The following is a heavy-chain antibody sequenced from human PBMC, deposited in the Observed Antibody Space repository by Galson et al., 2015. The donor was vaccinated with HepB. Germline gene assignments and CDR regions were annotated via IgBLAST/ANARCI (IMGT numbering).Heavy chain of an antibody. D-gene: IGHD3-10*01. J-gene: IGHJ3*02. CDR3: ATTSYGSGSVYTFDI. CDR1: GYTFTGYY. Sequence: SVKVSCKASGYTFTGYYMHWVRQAPGQGLEWMGRINPNSGGTNYAQNFQGRVTMTRDTSISTAYMELSRLGSDDTAVYYCATTSYGSGSVYTFDIWGQGTMVTVSS. V-gene: IGHV1-2*06. CDR2: INPNSGGT.